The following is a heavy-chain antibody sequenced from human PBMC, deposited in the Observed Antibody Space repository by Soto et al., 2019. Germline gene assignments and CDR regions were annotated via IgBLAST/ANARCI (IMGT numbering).Heavy chain of an antibody. J-gene: IGHJ4*02. CDR2: LHHTGST. Sequence: QLQLQESGSGLVKPSQTLSLTCAVSGGSISSGGYSWSWIRQPPGKGLEWIRYLHHTGSTYCNPALEGRATLSIDRSQNQFSPKLSSVTAADAAVYCRAPGGGLPRDYWGQGPLVTVSS. CDR1: GGSISSGGYS. CDR3: APGGGLPRDY. V-gene: IGHV4-30-2*01. D-gene: IGHD3-16*01.